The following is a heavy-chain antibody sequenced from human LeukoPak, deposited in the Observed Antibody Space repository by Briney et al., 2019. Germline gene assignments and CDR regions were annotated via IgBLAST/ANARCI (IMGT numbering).Heavy chain of an antibody. J-gene: IGHJ4*02. CDR3: AKARYGDWGPPDY. V-gene: IGHV3-9*01. D-gene: IGHD4-17*01. CDR1: GFTFDDYA. CDR2: ISWNSGSI. Sequence: PGRSLRLSCAASGFTFDDYAMHWVRQAPGKGLEWVSGISWNSGSIGYADSVKGRFTISRDNAKNSLYLQMNSLRAEDTALYYCAKARYGDWGPPDYWGQGTLVTVSS.